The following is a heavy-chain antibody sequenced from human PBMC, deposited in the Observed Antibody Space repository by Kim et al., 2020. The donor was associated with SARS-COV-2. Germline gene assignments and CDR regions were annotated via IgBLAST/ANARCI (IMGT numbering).Heavy chain of an antibody. CDR2: IYTSGST. CDR1: GGSISSYY. J-gene: IGHJ3*02. D-gene: IGHD4-17*01. Sequence: SETLSLTCTVSGGSISSYYWSWIRQPAGKGLEWIGRIYTSGSTNYNPSLKSRVTMSVDTSKNQFSLKLSSVTAADTAVYYCAREFHDYGGNLATDAFDIWGQGTMVTVSS. CDR3: AREFHDYGGNLATDAFDI. V-gene: IGHV4-4*07.